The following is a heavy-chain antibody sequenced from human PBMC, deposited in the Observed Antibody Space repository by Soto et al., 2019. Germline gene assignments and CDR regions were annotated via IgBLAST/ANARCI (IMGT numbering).Heavy chain of an antibody. D-gene: IGHD6-13*01. J-gene: IGHJ4*02. CDR1: GGTFSSYA. Sequence: AASGKVSWKASGGTFSSYAISWVRQAPGQGLEWMGGIIPIFGTANYAQKFQCRVTITADESTSTAYMELSSLRSEDTAVYYCARDVVMRGSSWPSPVDYWGQGTLVTVSS. CDR2: IIPIFGTA. V-gene: IGHV1-69*13. CDR3: ARDVVMRGSSWPSPVDY.